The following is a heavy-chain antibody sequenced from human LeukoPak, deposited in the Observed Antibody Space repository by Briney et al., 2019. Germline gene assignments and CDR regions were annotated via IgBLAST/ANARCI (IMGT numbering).Heavy chain of an antibody. J-gene: IGHJ4*02. D-gene: IGHD3-10*01. CDR2: IWYDGSNK. CDR1: GFTFSSYG. CDR3: AKPHYSGSGSHSREDY. Sequence: GGSLRLSCAASGFTFSSYGMHWVRQAPGKGLEWVAVIWYDGSNKYYADSVKGRFTISRDNSKITVYLQMSSLRAEDTAVYYCAKPHYSGSGSHSREDYWGQGTLVTVSS. V-gene: IGHV3-33*06.